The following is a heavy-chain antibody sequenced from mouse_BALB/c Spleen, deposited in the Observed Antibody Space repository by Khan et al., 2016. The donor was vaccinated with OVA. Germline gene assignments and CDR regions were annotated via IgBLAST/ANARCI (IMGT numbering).Heavy chain of an antibody. J-gene: IGHJ3*01. CDR1: GYTFTSYY. CDR3: SRSGYGSFAY. D-gene: IGHD2-2*01. V-gene: IGHV1S81*02. Sequence: QVRLQQSGAELVKPGASVRLSCKASGYTFTSYYLYWVKQRPGQGLEWIGDINPSSGGPNFNEKFKSKATLTVDNSSSTAYIQLNSLTSEDSAVYYCSRSGYGSFAYWGQGTLVTVSA. CDR2: INPSSGGP.